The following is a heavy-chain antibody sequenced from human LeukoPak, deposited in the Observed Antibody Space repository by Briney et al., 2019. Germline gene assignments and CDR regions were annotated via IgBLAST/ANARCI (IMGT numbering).Heavy chain of an antibody. V-gene: IGHV3-49*04. CDR3: TRDVGATTIWAHAFGI. CDR2: IRSKAYGGTT. CDR1: GFTFGDYA. D-gene: IGHD1-26*01. J-gene: IGHJ3*02. Sequence: GGSLRLSCTASGFTFGDYAMSWVRLAPGKGLEWVGFIRSKAYGGTTEYAASVKGRFTISRDDSKSIAYLQMNSLKTEDTAVYYCTRDVGATTIWAHAFGIWGQGTMVTVSS.